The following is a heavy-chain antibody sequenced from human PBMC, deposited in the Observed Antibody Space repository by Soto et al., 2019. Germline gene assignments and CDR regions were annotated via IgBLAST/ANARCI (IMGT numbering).Heavy chain of an antibody. CDR3: ARKYYDYIWGSSYYYMDV. Sequence: SETLSLTCAVYGGSFSGYYWSWIRQPPGKGLEWIGEINHSGSTNYNPSLKSRVTISVDKSKNQFSLKLSSVTAADTAVYYCARKYYDYIWGSSYYYMDVWGKGTTVTVSS. CDR1: GGSFSGYY. V-gene: IGHV4-34*01. J-gene: IGHJ6*03. CDR2: INHSGST. D-gene: IGHD3-16*01.